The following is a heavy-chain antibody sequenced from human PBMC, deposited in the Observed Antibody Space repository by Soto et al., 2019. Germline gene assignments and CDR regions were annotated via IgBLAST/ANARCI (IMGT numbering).Heavy chain of an antibody. CDR3: ARAPYYGDYDY. J-gene: IGHJ4*02. Sequence: SETLSLTCAVSGGSISSGGYSWSWIRQPPGKGLEWVGYIYHSGSTYYNPALNSVITISVDRSKNQFSLKLSSVTAADTAVYYCARAPYYGDYDYWGQGTLVTVSS. V-gene: IGHV4-30-2*01. CDR1: GGSISSGGYS. D-gene: IGHD4-17*01. CDR2: IYHSGST.